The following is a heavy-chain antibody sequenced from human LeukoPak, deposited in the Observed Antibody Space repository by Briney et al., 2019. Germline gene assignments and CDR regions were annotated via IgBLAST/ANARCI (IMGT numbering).Heavy chain of an antibody. J-gene: IGHJ4*02. V-gene: IGHV3-30*03. D-gene: IGHD6-13*01. CDR2: ISYDGSNI. CDR3: VRGQATAWGLDY. Sequence: GGSLRLSCAASGFIFSSYGFQWVRQAPGKGLEWVAIISYDGSNIDYTDSVKGRFTISRDDSKNTVYLQMNSLRAEDTALYYCVRGQATAWGLDYWGQGTLVTVSS. CDR1: GFIFSSYG.